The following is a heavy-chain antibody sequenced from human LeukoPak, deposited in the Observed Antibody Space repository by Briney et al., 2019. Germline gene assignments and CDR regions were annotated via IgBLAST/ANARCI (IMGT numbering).Heavy chain of an antibody. CDR3: ASHSGSYCTHGVCSNDAFDI. V-gene: IGHV4-4*09. CDR2: SYSSGNT. Sequence: SETLSLTCTVAGASISSYYWSWIRQPPGKGLEWIGHSYSSGNTNYNPSLKSRVTISIGTSKNHFSLRLRSVTAADTAVYYCASHSGSYCTHGVCSNDAFDIWGQGTMVTVSS. D-gene: IGHD2-8*01. J-gene: IGHJ3*02. CDR1: GASISSYY.